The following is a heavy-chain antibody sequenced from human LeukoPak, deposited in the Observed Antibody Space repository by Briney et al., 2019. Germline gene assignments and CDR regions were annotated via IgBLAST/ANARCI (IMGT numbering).Heavy chain of an antibody. Sequence: PSETLSLTCAVYGGSFSGYYWSWIRQPPGKGLEWIGEINHSGSTNYNPSLKSRVTISVDTSKNQSSLKLSSVTAADTAVYYCARGRGRITIFGVVTPPTGRFDYWGQGTLVTVSS. CDR2: INHSGST. CDR3: ARGRGRITIFGVVTPPTGRFDY. V-gene: IGHV4-34*01. D-gene: IGHD3-3*01. J-gene: IGHJ4*02. CDR1: GGSFSGYY.